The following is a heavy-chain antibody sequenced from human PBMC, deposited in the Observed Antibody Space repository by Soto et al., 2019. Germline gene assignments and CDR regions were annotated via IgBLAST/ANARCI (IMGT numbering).Heavy chain of an antibody. CDR3: ARAWVVVTALDY. CDR1: GYTFTSYA. CDR2: INAGNGNT. J-gene: IGHJ4*02. Sequence: QVQLVQSGAEEKKPGASVKVSCKASGYTFTSYAMHWVRQAPGQRLEWMGWINAGNGNTKYSQKFQGRVTITRDTSASTAYMELSSLRSVDKAVYYCARAWVVVTALDYLGQGTLVTVSS. D-gene: IGHD2-21*02. V-gene: IGHV1-3*05.